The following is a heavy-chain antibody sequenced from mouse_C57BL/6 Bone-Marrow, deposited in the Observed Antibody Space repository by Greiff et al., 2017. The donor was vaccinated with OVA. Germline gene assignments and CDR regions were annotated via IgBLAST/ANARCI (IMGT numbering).Heavy chain of an antibody. Sequence: QVQLKQSGPGLVQPSQSLSITCTVSGFSLTSYGVHWVRQSPGKGLEWLGVIWSGGSTDYNAAFISRLSISKDNSKSQVFFKMNSLQADDTAIYYCASYYYGSDWYFDVWGTGTTVTVSS. D-gene: IGHD1-1*01. CDR2: IWSGGST. CDR3: ASYYYGSDWYFDV. CDR1: GFSLTSYG. J-gene: IGHJ1*03. V-gene: IGHV2-2*01.